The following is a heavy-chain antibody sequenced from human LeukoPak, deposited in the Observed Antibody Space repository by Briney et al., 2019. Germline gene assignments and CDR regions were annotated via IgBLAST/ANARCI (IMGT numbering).Heavy chain of an antibody. V-gene: IGHV1-18*01. CDR3: ARVPKMTTVPPTVDY. J-gene: IGHJ4*02. CDR2: ISVYNGNT. D-gene: IGHD4-17*01. CDR1: GYTFISYG. Sequence: ASVKVSCKASGYTFISYGISWVRQATGQGLEWMGWISVYNGNTKYAQKLQGRVTVTTDTSTSSAYMELRSLRSDDTAVYYCARVPKMTTVPPTVDYWGQGTLVTVSS.